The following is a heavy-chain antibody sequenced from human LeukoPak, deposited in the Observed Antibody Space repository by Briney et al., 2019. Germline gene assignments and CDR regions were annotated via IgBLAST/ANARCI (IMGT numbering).Heavy chain of an antibody. CDR1: GDSVSSNSVT. CDR2: TYYRSTWYN. D-gene: IGHD2-2*01. Sequence: SQTLSLTCAISGDSVSSNSVTWNWIRQSPSRGLEWLGRTYYRSTWYNDYAVSVRGRITVSPDTSRNQFSLHLNSVTPEDTAVYYCARRLTQYDCFDPWGQGILVTVSS. V-gene: IGHV6-1*01. J-gene: IGHJ5*02. CDR3: ARRLTQYDCFDP.